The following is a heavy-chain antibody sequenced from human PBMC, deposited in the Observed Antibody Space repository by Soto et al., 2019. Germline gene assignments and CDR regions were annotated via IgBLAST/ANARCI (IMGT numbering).Heavy chain of an antibody. CDR1: GGTFSSYA. D-gene: IGHD6-13*01. V-gene: IGHV1-69*13. CDR2: IIPIFGTA. J-gene: IGHJ6*02. CDR3: ARAYSSSSPFYYYYGMDV. Sequence: GASVKVSCKASGGTFSSYAISWVRQAPGQGLEWMGGIIPIFGTANYAQKFQGRVTITADESTSTAYMELSSLRSEDTAVYYCARAYSSSSPFYYYYGMDVWGQGTTVTVSS.